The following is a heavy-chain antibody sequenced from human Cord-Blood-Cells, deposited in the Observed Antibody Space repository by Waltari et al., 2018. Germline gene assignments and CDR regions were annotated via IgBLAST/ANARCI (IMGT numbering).Heavy chain of an antibody. Sequence: QVQLQQWGAGLLKPSETLSLTCAVYGGSFSGYSWSWIRQPPGKGLEWIGEINHSGSTNYNPSLKSRVTISVDTSKNQFSLKLSSVTAADTAVYYCARVGIVGATGDFEYWGQGTLVTVSS. CDR1: GGSFSGYS. J-gene: IGHJ4*02. CDR3: ARVGIVGATGDFEY. D-gene: IGHD1-26*01. CDR2: INHSGST. V-gene: IGHV4-34*01.